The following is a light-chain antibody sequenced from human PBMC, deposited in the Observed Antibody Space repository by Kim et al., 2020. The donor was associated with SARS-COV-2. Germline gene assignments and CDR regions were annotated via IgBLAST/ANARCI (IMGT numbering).Light chain of an antibody. CDR3: NSRDSNDNVV. CDR2: DKN. Sequence: VALGQTGSITCQGDSLRSYYATWYQQKPGQAPILVIYDKNNRPSGIPDRFSGSSSGNTASLTITGTQAGDEADYYCNSRDSNDNVVFGGGTQLTV. V-gene: IGLV3-19*01. J-gene: IGLJ2*01. CDR1: SLRSYY.